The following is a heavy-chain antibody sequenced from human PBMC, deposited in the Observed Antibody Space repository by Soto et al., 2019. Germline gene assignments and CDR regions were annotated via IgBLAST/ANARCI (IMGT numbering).Heavy chain of an antibody. CDR1: GYTFTSFD. J-gene: IGHJ4*02. CDR2: MNPNSGHT. D-gene: IGHD1-1*01. Sequence: GASVKVSCKASGYTFTSFDINWVRQATGQGLEWMGRMNPNSGHTGYAQKFQGRVTMTRDTSISTAYMELSSLRYEDTAVYYCTRGRNSGDGYNGGGYWGQGTLVTVSA. CDR3: TRGRNSGDGYNGGGY. V-gene: IGHV1-8*01.